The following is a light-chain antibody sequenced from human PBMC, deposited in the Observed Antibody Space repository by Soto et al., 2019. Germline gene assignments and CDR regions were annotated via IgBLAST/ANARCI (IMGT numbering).Light chain of an antibody. J-gene: IGKJ1*01. V-gene: IGKV3-20*01. Sequence: EIVLTQSPGTLSLSPGERATLSCRASQSVSSSYLAWYQQKPGQAPRLLIYGASSRATGIQDRFSGSGSGTDFTLTIRRLEPEDFAFYYCKQYGSSPETFGQGTKVDI. CDR2: GAS. CDR3: KQYGSSPET. CDR1: QSVSSSY.